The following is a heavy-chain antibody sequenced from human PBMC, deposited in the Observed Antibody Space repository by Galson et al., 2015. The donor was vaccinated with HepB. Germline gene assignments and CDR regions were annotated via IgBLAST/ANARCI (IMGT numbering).Heavy chain of an antibody. CDR1: GFTFTSYD. CDR3: ASYRVTAGRWFDP. D-gene: IGHD1-26*01. J-gene: IGHJ5*02. Sequence: SLRLSCAASGFTFTSYDMTWVRQATGKGLEWVSVIDTSGVHTSYAASVKGRFTISRDNSKSTLSLQMNSLRVADTAIYYCASYRVTAGRWFDPWGQGTLVTVSS. CDR2: IDTSGVHT. V-gene: IGHV3-23*01.